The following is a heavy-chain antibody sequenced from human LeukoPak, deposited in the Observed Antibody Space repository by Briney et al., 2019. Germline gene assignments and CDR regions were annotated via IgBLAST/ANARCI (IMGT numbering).Heavy chain of an antibody. D-gene: IGHD6-6*01. J-gene: IGHJ4*02. V-gene: IGHV5-51*01. CDR1: GYSFTSYW. CDR3: ARLAAGGTSSANFDY. Sequence: NRGESLKISCKGSGYSFTSYWIGWVRQMSGKGLEWMGIINPTYSDTRYSTPLQRQVSFSVDKSISTAYPQWSSLKASDTAMYYCARLAAGGTSSANFDYWGQGTLVTVSS. CDR2: INPTYSDT.